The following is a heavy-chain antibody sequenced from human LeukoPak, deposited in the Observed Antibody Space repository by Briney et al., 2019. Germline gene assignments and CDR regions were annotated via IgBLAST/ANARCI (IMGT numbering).Heavy chain of an antibody. D-gene: IGHD5-18*01. J-gene: IGHJ4*02. CDR3: ARGRSGYSYGPDY. V-gene: IGHV3-21*01. Sequence: PGGSLRLSCAASGFAFSSYSMNWVRQAPGKGLGWVSSISSSSSYKYYADSVKGRFTISRDNAKNSLYLQMNSLRAEDTAVYYGARGRSGYSYGPDYWGQGTLVTVSS. CDR1: GFAFSSYS. CDR2: ISSSSSYK.